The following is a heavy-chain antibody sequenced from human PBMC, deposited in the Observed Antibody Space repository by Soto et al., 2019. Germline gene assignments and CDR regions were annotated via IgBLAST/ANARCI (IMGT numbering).Heavy chain of an antibody. D-gene: IGHD1-26*01. CDR2: IYHSGST. J-gene: IGHJ6*02. Sequence: SETLSLTCTVSGGSISSGGYSWSWIRQPPGKGLEWIGYIYHSGSTNYNPSLKSRVTISVDTSKNQFSLKLSSVTAADTAVYYCARVDRVGANSYYGMDVWGQGSTVTVSS. V-gene: IGHV4-61*08. CDR3: ARVDRVGANSYYGMDV. CDR1: GGSISSGGYS.